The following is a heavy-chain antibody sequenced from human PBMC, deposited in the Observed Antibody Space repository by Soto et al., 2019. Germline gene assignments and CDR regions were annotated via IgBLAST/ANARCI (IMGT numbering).Heavy chain of an antibody. Sequence: GSLRLSCAASGFTFSSYAMSWVRQAPGKGLEWVSAISGSGGSTYYADSVKGRFTISRDNSKNTLYLQMNSLRAEDTAVYYCAKVLPYPSPRPAIAAHYSGTGLLVTVSS. D-gene: IGHD2-15*01. CDR1: GFTFSSYA. J-gene: IGHJ4*02. V-gene: IGHV3-23*01. CDR3: AKVLPYPSPRPAIAAHY. CDR2: ISGSGGST.